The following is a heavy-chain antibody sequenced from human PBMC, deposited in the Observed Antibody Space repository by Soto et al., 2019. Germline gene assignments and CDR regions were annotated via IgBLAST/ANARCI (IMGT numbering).Heavy chain of an antibody. D-gene: IGHD1-1*01. CDR1: GYTFTSYG. Sequence: QVHLVQSGAEVKKPGASVKVSCKCSGYTFTSYGITWVRQAPGQGLEWMGWISAHNGNTDYAQKLQGRVTVTRDTSPSTAYMELRSLRPDDTAVYYCAKGRYGDYWGQGALVT. J-gene: IGHJ4*02. V-gene: IGHV1-18*01. CDR3: AKGRYGDY. CDR2: ISAHNGNT.